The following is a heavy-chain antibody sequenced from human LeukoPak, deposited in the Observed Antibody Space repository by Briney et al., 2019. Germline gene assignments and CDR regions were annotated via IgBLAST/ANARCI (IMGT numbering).Heavy chain of an antibody. Sequence: GGSLRLSCAASGFSFISYGMHWVRQAPGKGLEWVGVISGDGRNKKYADSVKGRFTISRDNSKDTLYLQMNSLRGEDTAVYYCAKRPSDYGDYVTYFDYWGQGTLVTVSS. J-gene: IGHJ4*02. CDR2: ISGDGRNK. D-gene: IGHD4-17*01. V-gene: IGHV3-30*18. CDR1: GFSFISYG. CDR3: AKRPSDYGDYVTYFDY.